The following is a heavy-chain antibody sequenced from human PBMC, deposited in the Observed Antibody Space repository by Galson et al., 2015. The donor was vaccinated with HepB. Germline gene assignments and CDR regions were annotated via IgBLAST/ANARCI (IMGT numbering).Heavy chain of an antibody. J-gene: IGHJ4*02. V-gene: IGHV3-23*01. Sequence: SLRLSCAASGFTFSHYTMNWVRQAPGKGLEWVSAIGQISRELSYADSVKGRFTISRDDSKNTMDLQMNSLRAEDTAVYYCAKDRVPDGKWAYDFWGQGTLVSVSS. CDR2: IGQISREL. CDR3: AKDRVPDGKWAYDF. D-gene: IGHD1-26*01. CDR1: GFTFSHYT.